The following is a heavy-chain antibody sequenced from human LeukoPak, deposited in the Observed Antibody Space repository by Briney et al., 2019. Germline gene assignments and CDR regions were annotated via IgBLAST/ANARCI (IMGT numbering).Heavy chain of an antibody. Sequence: PGGSLRLSCAASGFTFSSYDMHWVRQATGKGLEWVSAIGTAGDTYYPGSVKGRFTISRENAKNSLYLQMNSLRARDTAVYYCARESDYGDYFDYWGQGTLVTVSS. D-gene: IGHD3-16*01. V-gene: IGHV3-13*01. J-gene: IGHJ4*02. CDR3: ARESDYGDYFDY. CDR1: GFTFSSYD. CDR2: IGTAGDT.